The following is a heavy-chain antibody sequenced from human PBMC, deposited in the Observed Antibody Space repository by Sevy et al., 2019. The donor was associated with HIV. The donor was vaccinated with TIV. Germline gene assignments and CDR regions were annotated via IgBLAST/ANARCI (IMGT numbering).Heavy chain of an antibody. CDR3: ATELFCSSSADVSDI. Sequence: GGSLRLSCAASGFTFSTYWMNWVRQAPGKGLEWVANIKQDGSGKYYVDSVKGRFTISRDNAKNSLFLQMNSLRVEDTAVYYCATELFCSSSADVSDIWGQGTMVTVSS. J-gene: IGHJ3*02. CDR1: GFTFSTYW. V-gene: IGHV3-7*01. D-gene: IGHD2-15*01. CDR2: IKQDGSGK.